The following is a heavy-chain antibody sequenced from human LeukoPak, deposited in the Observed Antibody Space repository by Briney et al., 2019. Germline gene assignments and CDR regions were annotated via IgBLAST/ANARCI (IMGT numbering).Heavy chain of an antibody. J-gene: IGHJ4*02. CDR2: IYYSGST. Sequence: PSETLSLTCTVSGGSISSSSYYWGWIRQPPGKGLEWIGSIYYSGSTYYNPSLKSRVTISVDTSKNQFSLKLSSVTAADTAVYYCARDISRIAVAGSRRDYWGQGTLVTVSS. V-gene: IGHV4-39*07. CDR3: ARDISRIAVAGSRRDY. D-gene: IGHD6-19*01. CDR1: GGSISSSSYY.